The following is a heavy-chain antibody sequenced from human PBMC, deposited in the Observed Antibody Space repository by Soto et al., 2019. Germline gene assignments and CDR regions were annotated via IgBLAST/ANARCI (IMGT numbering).Heavy chain of an antibody. Sequence: ASVKVSCKASGYRFTTFYIHWVRQAPGQGLEWMGRMNLDTGGTTYAQKFQGRVTMTRDTSISTAYMEVTNLKSDDTDIYYFARAGNFGFSGYSFGFYCWGKGGLVTVAS. CDR1: GYRFTTFY. CDR3: ARAGNFGFSGYSFGFYC. CDR2: MNLDTGGT. J-gene: IGHJ6*01. V-gene: IGHV1-2*05. D-gene: IGHD5-18*01.